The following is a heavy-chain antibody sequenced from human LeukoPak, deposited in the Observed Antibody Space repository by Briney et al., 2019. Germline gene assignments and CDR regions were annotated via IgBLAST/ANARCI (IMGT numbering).Heavy chain of an antibody. D-gene: IGHD3-16*01. Sequence: PSETLSLTCAVSGGSISSSNWWSWVRQPPGKGLEWIGEIYHSGSTNYNPSLKSRVTISVDKSKNQFSLKLSSVTAADTAVYYCARDLTVWRIPDAFDIWGQGTMVTVSS. CDR3: ARDLTVWRIPDAFDI. CDR2: IYHSGST. J-gene: IGHJ3*02. CDR1: GGSISSSNW. V-gene: IGHV4-4*02.